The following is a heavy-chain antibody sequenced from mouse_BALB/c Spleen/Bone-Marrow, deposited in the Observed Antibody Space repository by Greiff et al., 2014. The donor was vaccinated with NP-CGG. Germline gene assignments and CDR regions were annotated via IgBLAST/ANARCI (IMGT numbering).Heavy chain of an antibody. V-gene: IGHV5-4*02. CDR2: ISDGGSYT. J-gene: IGHJ4*01. CDR3: ARDRGVQGYAMDY. CDR1: GFTFSDYY. D-gene: IGHD2-14*01. Sequence: VQLQQSGGGLVKPGGSLKLSCAASGFTFSDYYMYWVRQTPEKRLEWVATISDGGSYTYYPDSVKGRFTISRDIAKNNLYLQMSSLKSEDTAMYYCARDRGVQGYAMDYWGQGTSLTVSS.